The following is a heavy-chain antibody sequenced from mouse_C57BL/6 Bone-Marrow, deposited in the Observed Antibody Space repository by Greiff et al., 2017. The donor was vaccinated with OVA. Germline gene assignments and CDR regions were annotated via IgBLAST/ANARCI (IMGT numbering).Heavy chain of an antibody. CDR3: GRGLWLLDY. J-gene: IGHJ2*01. V-gene: IGHV5-9*01. D-gene: IGHD3-1*01. Sequence: EVMLVESGGGLVKPGGSLKLSCAASGFTFSSYTMSWVRQTPEKRLEWVATISGGGGNTYYPDSVKGRFTLSRDNAKNTLYLQMSSLRSEDTALYYCGRGLWLLDYWGKGTTLTVSS. CDR1: GFTFSSYT. CDR2: ISGGGGNT.